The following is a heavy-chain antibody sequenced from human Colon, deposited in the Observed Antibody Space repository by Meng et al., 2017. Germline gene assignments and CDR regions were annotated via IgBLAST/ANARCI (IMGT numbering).Heavy chain of an antibody. J-gene: IGHJ4*02. CDR2: IYYSGRT. CDR3: ASSWELPFYFDD. V-gene: IGHV4-61*03. Sequence: SETLSLTCSVSAVSVSNDSYYWSWIRQSPGKGLEWIGNIYYSGRTNYNPSLKSRVTISIDRSKHHFSLNLSSVTAADTAVYFCASSWELPFYFDDWGQGTPVTVSS. CDR1: AVSVSNDSYY. D-gene: IGHD3-10*01.